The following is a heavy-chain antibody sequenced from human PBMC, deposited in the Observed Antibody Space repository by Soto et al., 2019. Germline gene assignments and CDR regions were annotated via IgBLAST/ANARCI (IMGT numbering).Heavy chain of an antibody. CDR3: ARSSTWFGELLGFDY. CDR2: IYHSGST. CDR1: GCSISSSNW. D-gene: IGHD3-10*01. Sequence: PSETLSLTCAVSGCSISSSNWWSWVRQPPGKGLEWIGEIYHSGSTNYNPSLKSRVTISVDKSKNQFSLKLSSVTAADTAVYYSARSSTWFGELLGFDYWGQGTLVTVSS. J-gene: IGHJ4*02. V-gene: IGHV4-4*02.